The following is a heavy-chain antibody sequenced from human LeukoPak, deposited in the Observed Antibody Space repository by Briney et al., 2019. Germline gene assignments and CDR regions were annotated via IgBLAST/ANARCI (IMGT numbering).Heavy chain of an antibody. CDR2: IYYSGST. V-gene: IGHV4-59*01. CDR3: ARVEVVGDYWYFQY. J-gene: IGHJ1*01. Sequence: KPSETLSLTCTVSGGSISSYYWSWIRRPPGKGLEWIGYIYYSGSTNYNPSLKSRVTISVDTSKNQFSLRLSSVTAADTAIYYCARVEVVGDYWYFQYWGQGALVIVSS. D-gene: IGHD4-17*01. CDR1: GGSISSYY.